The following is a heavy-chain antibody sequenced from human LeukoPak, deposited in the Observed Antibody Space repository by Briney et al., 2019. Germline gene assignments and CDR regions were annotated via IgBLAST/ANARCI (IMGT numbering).Heavy chain of an antibody. Sequence: GGSLRLSCAASGFTFSSYAMSWVRQAPGKGLEWVSAISGSGGSTYYADSVKGRFTISRDNSKNTLYLQMNSLRAEDTAVYYCARAIVGATKGAYWGQGTLVTVSS. CDR3: ARAIVGATKGAY. CDR2: ISGSGGST. J-gene: IGHJ4*02. CDR1: GFTFSSYA. V-gene: IGHV3-23*01. D-gene: IGHD1-26*01.